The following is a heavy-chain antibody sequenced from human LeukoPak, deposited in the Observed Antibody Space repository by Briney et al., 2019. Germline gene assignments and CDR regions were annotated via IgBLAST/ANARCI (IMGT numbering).Heavy chain of an antibody. V-gene: IGHV3-20*04. D-gene: IGHD4-17*01. CDR1: GFTFDDYG. CDR2: INWNGGST. Sequence: PGGSLRLSCAASGFTFDDYGMSWVRQAPGKGLEWVSGINWNGGSTGYADSVKGRFTISRDNAKNSLYLQMNSLRAEDTALYYCARDSSAVTVTALLDIWGQGTMVTVSS. CDR3: ARDSSAVTVTALLDI. J-gene: IGHJ3*02.